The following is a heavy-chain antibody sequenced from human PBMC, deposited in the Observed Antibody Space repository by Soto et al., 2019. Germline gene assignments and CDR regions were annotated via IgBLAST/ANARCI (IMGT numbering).Heavy chain of an antibody. D-gene: IGHD3-22*01. J-gene: IGHJ2*01. CDR2: IIPIFGTA. Sequence: QVQLVQSGAEVKKPGSSVKVSCKASGGTFSSYAISWVRQAPGQWLEWMGGIIPIFGTANYAQKFQGRVTITADESTSTAYMELSSLRSEDTAVYYCARKETLYYYDSSGYGVWYFDLWGRGTLVTVAS. V-gene: IGHV1-69*01. CDR1: GGTFSSYA. CDR3: ARKETLYYYDSSGYGVWYFDL.